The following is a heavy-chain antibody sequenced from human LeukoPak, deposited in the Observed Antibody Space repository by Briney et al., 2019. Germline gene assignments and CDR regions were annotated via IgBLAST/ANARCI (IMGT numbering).Heavy chain of an antibody. V-gene: IGHV4-39*07. J-gene: IGHJ5*02. CDR2: INHSGST. CDR3: AVSAAALFDP. CDR1: GGSISSSSYY. D-gene: IGHD6-6*01. Sequence: SETLSLTCTVSGGSISSSSYYWSWFRQPPGKGLEWIGEINHSGSTNYNPSLSLKSRVTIPLDTSKNQFSLMLNSVTAADTAVYYCAVSAAALFDPWGQGTLVIVSS.